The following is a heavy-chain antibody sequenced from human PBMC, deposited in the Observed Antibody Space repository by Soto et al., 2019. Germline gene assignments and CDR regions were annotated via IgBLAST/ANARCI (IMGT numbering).Heavy chain of an antibody. Sequence: ASVKCSCHASGYTFTSYGISWVRQFPGQGLAWMGWISAYNGNTNYAQKLQGRVTMTTDTYTSTAYMELRSLRSDDTAVYYCARYSSGWYNRFDPWGQGTMVTVSS. CDR3: ARYSSGWYNRFDP. CDR1: GYTFTSYG. V-gene: IGHV1-18*01. CDR2: ISAYNGNT. D-gene: IGHD6-19*01. J-gene: IGHJ5*02.